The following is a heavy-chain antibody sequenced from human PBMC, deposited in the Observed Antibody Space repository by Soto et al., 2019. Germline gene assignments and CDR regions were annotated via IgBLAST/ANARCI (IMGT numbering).Heavy chain of an antibody. V-gene: IGHV2-5*02. D-gene: IGHD2-2*02. CDR1: GFSLSTSGVG. CDR3: AHETRYCSSTSCYTEYFQH. Sequence: QITLKESGPTLVKPTQTLTLTCTFSGFSLSTSGVGVGWIRQPPGKALEWLALIYWDDDKRYSPSLKSRLTITKDTSKNQVVLTMTNMDTVDTATYYCAHETRYCSSTSCYTEYFQHWGQGTLVTVSS. J-gene: IGHJ1*01. CDR2: IYWDDDK.